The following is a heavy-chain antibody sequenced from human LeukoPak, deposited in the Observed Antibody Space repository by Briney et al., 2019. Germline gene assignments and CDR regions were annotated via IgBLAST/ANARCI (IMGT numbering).Heavy chain of an antibody. V-gene: IGHV1-69*10. J-gene: IGHJ4*02. CDR2: IIPMFDIT. CDR3: ARDGRGYSDYDFRYFDY. CDR1: GGTFRIYA. Sequence: SVTVSCKASGGTFRIYAISWVRQAPGQALEWMGEIIPMFDITNYAQKFQGRVTIIADKSTSTAYMELRSLRSEDMAVYYCARDGRGYSDYDFRYFDYWGQGTLVTVSS. D-gene: IGHD5-12*01.